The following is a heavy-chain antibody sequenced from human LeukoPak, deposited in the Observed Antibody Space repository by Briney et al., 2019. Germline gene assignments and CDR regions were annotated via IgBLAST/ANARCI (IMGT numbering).Heavy chain of an antibody. J-gene: IGHJ5*02. CDR1: GFTFSSYA. CDR3: AKVYWYGDWFDP. D-gene: IGHD6-13*01. V-gene: IGHV3-23*01. CDR2: ISGSGGST. Sequence: GGSLRLSCAASGFTFSSYAMSWVRQAPGKGLEWVSAISGSGGSTYYADSVKGRFTISRDNSKNTPYLQMNSLRAEDTAVYYCAKVYWYGDWFDPWGQGTLVTVSS.